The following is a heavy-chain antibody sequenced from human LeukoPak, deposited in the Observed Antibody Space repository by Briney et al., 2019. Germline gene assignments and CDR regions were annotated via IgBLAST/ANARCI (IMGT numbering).Heavy chain of an antibody. CDR2: ISGSGGST. V-gene: IGHV3-23*01. CDR3: ARHWDFWSRYCDY. Sequence: GGSLRLSCAASGFTFSSYAMSWVRQAPGKALEGVSAISGSGGSTYYADSVKGRFTISRDNSKNTLYLQMNSLRAEDTAVYYCARHWDFWSRYCDYWGQGTLVTVSS. CDR1: GFTFSSYA. J-gene: IGHJ4*02. D-gene: IGHD3-3*01.